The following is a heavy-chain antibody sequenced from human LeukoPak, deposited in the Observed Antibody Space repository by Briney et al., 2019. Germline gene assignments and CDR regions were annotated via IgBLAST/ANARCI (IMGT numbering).Heavy chain of an antibody. V-gene: IGHV3-74*01. Sequence: GGSLRLSCVASGFTFSSNGMHWIRQAPGKGLVWVSRINSDGSSTSYADSVKGRFTISRDNAKNTLYLQMNSLRAEDTAVYYCASLCDSELWYYFDYWGQGTLVTVSS. CDR2: INSDGSST. CDR3: ASLCDSELWYYFDY. CDR1: GFTFSSNG. J-gene: IGHJ4*02. D-gene: IGHD3-22*01.